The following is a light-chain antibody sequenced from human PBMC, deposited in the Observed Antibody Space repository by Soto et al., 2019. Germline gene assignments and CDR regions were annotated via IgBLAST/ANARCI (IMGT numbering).Light chain of an antibody. V-gene: IGKV1-6*01. CDR1: QDIRVD. Sequence: AIQITHPPPSLSASVGDRVIITCRGSQDIRVDVGWLQQRPGHAPNLLIYAASTLHTGVPSTFTGSGSGTDFTLTINDLQPEDVATYFCLQDYDFPYTFGQGTKVDIK. CDR2: AAS. J-gene: IGKJ2*01. CDR3: LQDYDFPYT.